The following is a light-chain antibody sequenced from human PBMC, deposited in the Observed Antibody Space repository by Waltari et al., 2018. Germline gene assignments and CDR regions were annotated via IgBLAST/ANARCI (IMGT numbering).Light chain of an antibody. J-gene: IGKJ2*01. Sequence: EIVMTQSPATLSVSPGERATLSCRASQSVSRNLAWYQQKPGQAPRLLIYGASTRATGIPARFSGSGSGTEFTLTISSLQSEDFAVYYCQQYNNWRYTFGQGTKLEIK. CDR3: QQYNNWRYT. V-gene: IGKV3-15*01. CDR2: GAS. CDR1: QSVSRN.